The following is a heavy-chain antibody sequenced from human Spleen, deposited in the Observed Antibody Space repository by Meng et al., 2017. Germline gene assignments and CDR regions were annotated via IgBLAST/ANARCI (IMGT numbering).Heavy chain of an antibody. CDR2: ISSSTTTI. D-gene: IGHD2-15*01. V-gene: IGHV3-48*03. CDR3: AREYCSGGSCYLYYFDY. J-gene: IGHJ4*02. CDR1: GFTFRSYE. Sequence: GGSLRLSCAASGFTFRSYEMNWVRQAPGKGLEWLAHISSSTTTIYYADSVKGRFTISRDNAENSLYLQMNRLRAEDTAVYYCAREYCSGGSCYLYYFDYWGQGTLVTVSS.